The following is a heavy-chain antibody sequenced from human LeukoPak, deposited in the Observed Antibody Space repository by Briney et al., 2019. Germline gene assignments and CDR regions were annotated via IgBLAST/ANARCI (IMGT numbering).Heavy chain of an antibody. D-gene: IGHD3-22*01. CDR3: ARLPGYYDSSGYFY. V-gene: IGHV3-7*01. J-gene: IGHJ4*02. Sequence: GGSLRLSCEASGFTFTTWMNWVRQAPGKGLEWVANIKQDGSEKYYVDSVKGRFTISRDNAKNSLYLQMNSLRAEDTAVYYCARLPGYYDSSGYFYWGQGTLVTVSS. CDR2: IKQDGSEK. CDR1: GFTFTTW.